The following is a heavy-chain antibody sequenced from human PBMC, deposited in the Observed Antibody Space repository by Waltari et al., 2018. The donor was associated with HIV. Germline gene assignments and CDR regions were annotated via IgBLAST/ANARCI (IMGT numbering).Heavy chain of an antibody. CDR3: AKDRGLNYYDSSAYSSYWYFDL. CDR2: ISGSGYGT. CDR1: GFTFSSYA. J-gene: IGHJ2*01. V-gene: IGHV3-23*01. D-gene: IGHD3-22*01. Sequence: EVQLLESGGGLVQPGGSLRLSCAASGFTFSSYAMSWVRQAPGKGLEWVSSISGSGYGTYYPDSVMGRFTISRDNSKNTVYLQMNSLRAEDTAVYYCAKDRGLNYYDSSAYSSYWYFDLWGRGTLVTVSS.